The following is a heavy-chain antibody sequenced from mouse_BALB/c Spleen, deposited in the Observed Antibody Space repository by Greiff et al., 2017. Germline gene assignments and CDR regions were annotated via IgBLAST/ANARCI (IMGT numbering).Heavy chain of an antibody. CDR2: IDPANGNT. CDR3: APGYWYFDV. CDR1: GFNIKDTY. J-gene: IGHJ1*01. V-gene: IGHV14-3*02. Sequence: VQLQQSGAELVKPGASVKLSCTASGFNIKDTYMHWVKQRPEQGLEWIGRIDPANGNTKYDPKFQGKATITADTSSNTAYLQLSSLTSEDTAVYYCAPGYWYFDVWGAGTTVTVSS.